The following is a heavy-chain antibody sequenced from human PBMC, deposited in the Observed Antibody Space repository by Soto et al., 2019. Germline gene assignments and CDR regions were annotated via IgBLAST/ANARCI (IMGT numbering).Heavy chain of an antibody. CDR3: ARGGYDILTGYSKRVGYYYQVVV. CDR1: GFTFSSYA. D-gene: IGHD3-9*01. V-gene: IGHV3-53*04. Sequence: GGSLRLSCAASGFTFSSYAMSWVRQAPGKGLEWVSAIYSGGSTYYADSVKGRFTISRHNSKNTLYLQMNSLRAEDTAVYYCARGGYDILTGYSKRVGYYYQVVVWVKGSTVTV. CDR2: IYSGGST. J-gene: IGHJ6*03.